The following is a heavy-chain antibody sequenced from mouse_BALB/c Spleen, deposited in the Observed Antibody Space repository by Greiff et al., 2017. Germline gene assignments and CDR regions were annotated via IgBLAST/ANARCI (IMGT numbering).Heavy chain of an antibody. Sequence: QVQLQQSGAELARPGASVKLSCKATGYTFSSYWIEWVKQRPGHGLEWIGEILPGSGSTNYNEKFKGKATFTADTSSNTAYMQLSSLTSEDSAVYYCASGAYGNFYAMDYWGQGTSVTVSS. CDR1: GYTFSSYW. J-gene: IGHJ4*01. CDR2: ILPGSGST. V-gene: IGHV1-9*01. D-gene: IGHD2-10*02. CDR3: ASGAYGNFYAMDY.